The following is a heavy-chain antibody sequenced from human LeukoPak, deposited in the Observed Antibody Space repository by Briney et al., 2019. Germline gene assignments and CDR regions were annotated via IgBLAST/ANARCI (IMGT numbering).Heavy chain of an antibody. J-gene: IGHJ6*03. V-gene: IGHV4-34*01. D-gene: IGHD6-19*01. Sequence: SETLSLTCAVYGGSFSGYYWSWIRQPPGKGLEWIGEINHSECTHYNPSLKSRVTISVDTSKNQFSLKLSSVTAADTAMYYCARGTAVAGIPNMDVWGKGTTVTVSS. CDR1: GGSFSGYY. CDR3: ARGTAVAGIPNMDV. CDR2: INHSECT.